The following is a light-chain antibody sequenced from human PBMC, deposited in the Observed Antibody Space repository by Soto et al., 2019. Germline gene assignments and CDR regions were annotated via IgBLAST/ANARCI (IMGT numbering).Light chain of an antibody. CDR3: QPYYSTPST. CDR2: QAS. Sequence: DIVMTQSPDSLAVSLGERATINCKSSQSVLYSSNNKNYLAWYQQKPGQPPKLLIYQASTRESGVPDRFSGSERGTDFKLTNTSLQADDVVVSYCQPYYSTPSTFGQGTKVDIK. V-gene: IGKV4-1*01. CDR1: QSVLYSSNNKNY. J-gene: IGKJ1*01.